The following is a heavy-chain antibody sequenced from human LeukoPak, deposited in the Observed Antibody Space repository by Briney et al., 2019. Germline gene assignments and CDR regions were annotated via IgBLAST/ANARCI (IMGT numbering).Heavy chain of an antibody. V-gene: IGHV3-53*01. J-gene: IGHJ4*02. Sequence: GGSLRLSCATSGFTFSAYSMSWVRQAPGKGLEWVSIFYSGGSTYYADSVKGRFTISRDNSKNTLYLQMNSLRAEDTAVYYCAREQYTYGPFDYWGQGTLVTVSS. CDR3: AREQYTYGPFDY. CDR1: GFTFSAYS. CDR2: FYSGGST. D-gene: IGHD5-18*01.